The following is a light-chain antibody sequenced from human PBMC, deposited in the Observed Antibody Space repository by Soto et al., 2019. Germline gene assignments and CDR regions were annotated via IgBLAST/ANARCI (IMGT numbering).Light chain of an antibody. CDR3: AAWDDSLSGQGL. Sequence: QSVLTRPPSASGTPGQRVTISCSGTSSNIGSSFVYWYQQLLGTAPKLLIYRNNQRPSGVPDRFSGSKSGTSASLAISGLRSEDEADYYCAAWDDSLSGQGLFGGGTKMTVL. V-gene: IGLV1-47*01. J-gene: IGLJ2*01. CDR2: RNN. CDR1: SSNIGSSF.